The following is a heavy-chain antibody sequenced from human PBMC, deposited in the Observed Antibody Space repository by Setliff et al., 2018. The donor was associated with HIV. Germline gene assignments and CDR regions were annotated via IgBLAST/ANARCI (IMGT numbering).Heavy chain of an antibody. J-gene: IGHJ1*01. V-gene: IGHV1-24*01. CDR2: FDPEDGET. CDR1: GYTLTELS. Sequence: GASVKVSCKISGYTLTELSIHWVRQAPGKGLEWMANFDPEDGETFYAQKFQGRLTMTEDTSTDTACMELSSLRSDDTAMYYCATDPGYSSTWYSESFQHWGQGTEVTVSS. CDR3: ATDPGYSSTWYSESFQH. D-gene: IGHD6-13*01.